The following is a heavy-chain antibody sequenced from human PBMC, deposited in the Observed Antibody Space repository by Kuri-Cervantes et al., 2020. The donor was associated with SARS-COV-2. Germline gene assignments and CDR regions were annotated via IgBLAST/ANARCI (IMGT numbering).Heavy chain of an antibody. D-gene: IGHD6-13*01. Sequence: GVCLKSSGAASGCTFSSYSINWVRQAPGKGLKGVTSISSSSSNIYYADSVKGRFTISRDNAKNSLYMQMNSLRAEDTPVYYCARERGSSWYSSKAFDIWGQGTMVTVSS. CDR2: ISSSSSNI. CDR3: ARERGSSWYSSKAFDI. J-gene: IGHJ3*02. CDR1: GCTFSSYS. V-gene: IGHV3-21*01.